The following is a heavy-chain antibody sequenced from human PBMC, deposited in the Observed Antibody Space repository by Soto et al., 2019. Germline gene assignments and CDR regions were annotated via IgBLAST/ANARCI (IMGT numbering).Heavy chain of an antibody. CDR2: IIPIFGTA. J-gene: IGHJ4*02. CDR3: ARGPAGNYYFDY. D-gene: IGHD6-13*01. Sequence: GASVKVSCKASGGTFSSYAISWVRQAPGQGLEWMGGIIPIFGTANYAQKFQGRVTITADKSTSTAYMELSSLRSEDTAVYYCARGPAGNYYFDYWGQGTLVPVSS. V-gene: IGHV1-69*06. CDR1: GGTFSSYA.